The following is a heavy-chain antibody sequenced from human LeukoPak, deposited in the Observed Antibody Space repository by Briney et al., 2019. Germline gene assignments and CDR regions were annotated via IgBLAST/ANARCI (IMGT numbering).Heavy chain of an antibody. CDR3: AREGLSYCGGDCYP. V-gene: IGHV4-34*01. CDR1: GGSFSDYY. Sequence: SETLSLTCAVYGGSFSDYYWSWIRQPPGKGLEWIGEINHSGSTNYNPSLKSRVTISVDTSKNQFSLKLSSVTAADTAVYYCAREGLSYCGGDCYPWGQGTLVTVSS. J-gene: IGHJ5*02. CDR2: INHSGST. D-gene: IGHD2-21*02.